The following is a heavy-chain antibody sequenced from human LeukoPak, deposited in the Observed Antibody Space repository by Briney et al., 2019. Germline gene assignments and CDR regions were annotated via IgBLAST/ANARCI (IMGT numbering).Heavy chain of an antibody. D-gene: IGHD3-22*01. V-gene: IGHV1-69*13. CDR1: GGTFSRYD. CDR3: ARDATLYDSRAYYYLW. J-gene: IGHJ4*02. CDR2: IIPMFRTV. Sequence: SVKVSCKASGGTFSRYDISWVRQAPGQGLEWMGGIIPMFRTVNYAQKFQGRVTITADESTSTAYMELTSLRSEDTAVYYCARDATLYDSRAYYYLWWGQGTLVTVSS.